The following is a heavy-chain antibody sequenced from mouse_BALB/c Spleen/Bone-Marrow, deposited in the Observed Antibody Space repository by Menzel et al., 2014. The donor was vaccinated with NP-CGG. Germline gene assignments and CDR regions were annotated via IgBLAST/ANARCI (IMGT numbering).Heavy chain of an antibody. CDR1: GYSFTGYY. Sequence: VQLQQPGPELVKPGASVKISCKASGYSFTGYYMHWVKQSHVKSLEWIGRINPYNGATSYNQNFKDKASLTVDKSSSTAYMELHSLTSEDSAVYYCARSSYYAMDYWGQGTQSPSPQ. CDR3: ARSSYYAMDY. CDR2: INPYNGAT. J-gene: IGHJ4*01. V-gene: IGHV1-31*01.